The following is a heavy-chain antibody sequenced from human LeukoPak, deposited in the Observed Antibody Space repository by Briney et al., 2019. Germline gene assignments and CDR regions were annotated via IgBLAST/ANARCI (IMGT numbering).Heavy chain of an antibody. CDR3: ARGPLGRYYYYMDV. CDR1: GFTFDDYG. J-gene: IGHJ6*03. Sequence: PGGSLILSCAASGFTFDDYGMSWVRQAPGKGLEWVSGINWNGGSTGYADSVKGRFTISRDNAKNSLYLQMNSLRAEDTALYYCARGPLGRYYYYMDVWGKGTTVTVSS. CDR2: INWNGGST. V-gene: IGHV3-20*04. D-gene: IGHD1-14*01.